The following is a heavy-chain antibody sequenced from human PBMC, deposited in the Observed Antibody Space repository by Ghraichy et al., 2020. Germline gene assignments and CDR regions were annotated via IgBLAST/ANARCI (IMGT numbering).Heavy chain of an antibody. CDR3: ARLDYGENFDN. CDR1: GGSISSSSYY. CDR2: IYYSGST. V-gene: IGHV4-39*01. D-gene: IGHD4-17*01. J-gene: IGHJ4*02. Sequence: SETLSLTCTVSGGSISSSSYYWGWIGKPQGKGLEWIGSIYYSGSTYYNPSLKSRVTISVDTSKNQFSLKQRPVTAADTAVYYCARLDYGENFDNWGQGTLVTVSS.